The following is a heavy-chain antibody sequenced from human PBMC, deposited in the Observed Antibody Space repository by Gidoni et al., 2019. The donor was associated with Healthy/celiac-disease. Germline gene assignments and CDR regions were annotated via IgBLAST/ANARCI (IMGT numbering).Heavy chain of an antibody. V-gene: IGHV3-66*01. CDR1: GSTVSSNY. Sequence: EVQLVESGGGLVQPGGSLRLSCAASGSTVSSNYMSWVGQAPGKGLEWVSVIYSGGSTYYADSVKGRFTISRDNSKNTLYLQMNSLRAEDTAVYYCARSETCVDQLPCLSYYYYGMDVWGQGTTVTVSS. J-gene: IGHJ6*02. CDR3: ARSETCVDQLPCLSYYYYGMDV. CDR2: IYSGGST. D-gene: IGHD2-2*01.